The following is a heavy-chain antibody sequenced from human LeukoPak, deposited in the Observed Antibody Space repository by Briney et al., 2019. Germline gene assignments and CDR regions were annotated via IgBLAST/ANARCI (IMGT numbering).Heavy chain of an antibody. Sequence: GGSLRLSCAASGFTFSSYGMHWVRQAPGKGLEWVSSISSSSSYIYYADSVKGRFTISRDNAKNSLYLQMNSLRAEDTAVYYCARDQGSGWYSGAFDIWGQGTMVTVSS. CDR2: ISSSSSYI. D-gene: IGHD6-19*01. V-gene: IGHV3-21*01. CDR1: GFTFSSYG. J-gene: IGHJ3*02. CDR3: ARDQGSGWYSGAFDI.